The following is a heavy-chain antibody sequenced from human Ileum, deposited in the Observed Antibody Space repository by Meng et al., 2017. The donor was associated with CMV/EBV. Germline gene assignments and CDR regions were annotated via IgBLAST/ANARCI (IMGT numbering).Heavy chain of an antibody. CDR1: YW. D-gene: IGHD2-15*01. J-gene: IGHJ5*01. CDR2: MKQDGSEG. CDR3: VRETSEIVVVTAATPNWFHP. V-gene: IGHV3-7*01. Sequence: YWMSWVRQAPGKGLEWVANMKQDGSEGYYVDSVKGRFTISRDNAKNSVYLQLNSLRGEDTAVYYCVRETSEIVVVTAATPNWFHPWGQGTLVTVSS.